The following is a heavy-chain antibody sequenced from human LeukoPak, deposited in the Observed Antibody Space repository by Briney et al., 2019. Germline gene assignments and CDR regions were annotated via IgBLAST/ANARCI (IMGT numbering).Heavy chain of an antibody. D-gene: IGHD6-19*01. CDR1: GGSISSGSYY. J-gene: IGHJ4*02. CDR3: ARGPGGWGPYYFDY. V-gene: IGHV4-61*02. Sequence: SETLSLTCTVSGGSISSGSYYWSWIRQPAGKGLEWIGRIYTSGSTNYNPPLKSRVTISVDTSKNQFSLKLSSVTAADTAVYYCARGPGGWGPYYFDYWGQGTLVTVSS. CDR2: IYTSGST.